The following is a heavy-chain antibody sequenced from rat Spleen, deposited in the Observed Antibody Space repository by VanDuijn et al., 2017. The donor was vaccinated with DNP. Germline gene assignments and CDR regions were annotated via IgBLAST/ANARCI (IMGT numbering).Heavy chain of an antibody. CDR1: GFTFSSYW. CDR3: ASRPPPTRGPFDY. J-gene: IGHJ2*01. D-gene: IGHD1-4*01. CDR2: INYDGSDT. V-gene: IGHV5-29*01. Sequence: EVQLVETGGGLVQPGRSLTLSCVASGFTFSSYWMTWIRQAPGKGLEWVATINYDGSDTYYRDSVKGRFTISRDNAKSTLFLQMDSLRSEDTATYYCASRPPPTRGPFDYWGQGVTVTVSS.